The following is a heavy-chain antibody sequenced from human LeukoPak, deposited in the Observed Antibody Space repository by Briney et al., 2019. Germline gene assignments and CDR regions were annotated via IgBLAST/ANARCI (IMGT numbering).Heavy chain of an antibody. Sequence: GGSLRLSCAASGFTFSSYAMSWVRQAPGKGLEWVSAISGSGGSTYYADSVKGRFTISRDDSKNTLYLQMNSLRAEDTAVYYCAKDGSLATHQYSSLRYFDYWGQGTLVTVSS. D-gene: IGHD6-6*01. CDR1: GFTFSSYA. CDR2: ISGSGGST. V-gene: IGHV3-23*01. CDR3: AKDGSLATHQYSSLRYFDY. J-gene: IGHJ4*02.